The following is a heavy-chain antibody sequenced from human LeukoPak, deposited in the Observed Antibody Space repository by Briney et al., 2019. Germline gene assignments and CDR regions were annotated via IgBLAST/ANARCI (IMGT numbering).Heavy chain of an antibody. D-gene: IGHD2-2*01. J-gene: IGHJ4*02. Sequence: SETLSLTCTVSGGSISSGSYYWSWIRQPPGKGLEWIGYIYHSGSTYYNPSLKSRVTISVDRSKNQFSLKLSSVTAADTAVYYCARDPSRGVVVPAANWSQGTLVTVSS. CDR1: GGSISSGSYY. CDR3: ARDPSRGVVVPAAN. V-gene: IGHV4-30-2*01. CDR2: IYHSGST.